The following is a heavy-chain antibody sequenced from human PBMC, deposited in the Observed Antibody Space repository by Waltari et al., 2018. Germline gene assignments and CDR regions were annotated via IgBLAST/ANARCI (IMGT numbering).Heavy chain of an antibody. CDR1: GYSISSGYY. CDR2: IYHGGST. D-gene: IGHD2-15*01. CDR3: ARVVHDAFDI. Sequence: QVQLQESGPGLVKPSETLSLTCAVSGYSISSGYYWGWIRQPPGKGLEWIGSIYHGGSTYYNPSLKGRVTISVDTSKNQFSLKLSSVTAADTAVYYCARVVHDAFDIWGQGTMVTVSS. J-gene: IGHJ3*02. V-gene: IGHV4-38-2*01.